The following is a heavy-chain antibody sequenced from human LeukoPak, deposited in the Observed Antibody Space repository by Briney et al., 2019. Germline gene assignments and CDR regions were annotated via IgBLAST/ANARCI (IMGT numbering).Heavy chain of an antibody. CDR3: ASGTGDALHFDY. Sequence: GGSLRLSCAASGFTFSSYAMHWVRQAPGKGLEWVAVISYDGSNKYYADSVKGRFTIPRDNSKNTLYLQMNSLRAEDTAVYYCASGTGDALHFDYWGQGTLVTVSS. CDR2: ISYDGSNK. CDR1: GFTFSSYA. V-gene: IGHV3-30-3*01. J-gene: IGHJ4*02. D-gene: IGHD7-27*01.